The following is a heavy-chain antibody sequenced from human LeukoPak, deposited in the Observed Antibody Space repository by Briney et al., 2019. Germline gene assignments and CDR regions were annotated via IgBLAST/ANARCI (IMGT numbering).Heavy chain of an antibody. D-gene: IGHD3-10*01. CDR2: INHSGCT. CDR3: ARGGTMVRGVRTTRAFDI. Sequence: PSETLSLTCAGYGWSFSGYYLSWLRQPPGKGREWVGEINHSGCTNYNPSLKSRVTISVDTPKNQFSLQLSSVTAADTAVYYCARGGTMVRGVRTTRAFDIWGQGTMVTVSS. V-gene: IGHV4-34*01. CDR1: GWSFSGYY. J-gene: IGHJ3*02.